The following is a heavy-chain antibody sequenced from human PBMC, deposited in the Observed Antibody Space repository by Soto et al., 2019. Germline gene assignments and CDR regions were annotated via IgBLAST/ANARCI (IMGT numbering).Heavy chain of an antibody. D-gene: IGHD2-2*03. CDR1: GGSISSSNW. V-gene: IGHV4-4*02. J-gene: IGHJ5*02. CDR2: IYHDGST. Sequence: SETLSLTCAVSGGSISSSNWWSWVRQPPGKGLEWIGEIYHDGSTTYNPSLKSRVTISVDKSKNQFSLKLTSVTAADMAVYYCARHGYSSSWFLPWGQGTLVTVSS. CDR3: ARHGYSSSWFLP.